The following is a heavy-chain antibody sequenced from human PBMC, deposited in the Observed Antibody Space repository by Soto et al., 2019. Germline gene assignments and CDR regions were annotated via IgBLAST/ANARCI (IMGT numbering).Heavy chain of an antibody. CDR3: ARESGSSGWYRFDP. V-gene: IGHV1-3*05. CDR1: GYTFTSYA. CDR2: INAGNGNT. J-gene: IGHJ5*02. Sequence: QVQLVQSGAEEKKPGASVKVSCKASGYTFTSYAMHWVRQAPGQRPEWMGWINAGNGNTKYSQKFQGRVTITRDTSASTAYMELSSLRSEDTAVYYCARESGSSGWYRFDPWGQGTLVTVSS. D-gene: IGHD6-19*01.